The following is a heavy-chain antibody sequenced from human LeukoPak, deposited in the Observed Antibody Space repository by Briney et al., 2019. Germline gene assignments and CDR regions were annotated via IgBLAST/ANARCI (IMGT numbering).Heavy chain of an antibody. CDR2: IYYSGGT. CDR3: AGGPSTAMATEY. CDR1: GGSISSSSYN. D-gene: IGHD5-18*01. Sequence: PSETLSLTCSVSGGSISSSSYNWGWIRQPPGKGLEWIGYIYYSGGTNYNPSLKSRVTISVDTSKNQFSLKLSSVTAADTAVYYCAGGPSTAMATEYWGQGTLVTVSS. V-gene: IGHV4-61*05. J-gene: IGHJ4*02.